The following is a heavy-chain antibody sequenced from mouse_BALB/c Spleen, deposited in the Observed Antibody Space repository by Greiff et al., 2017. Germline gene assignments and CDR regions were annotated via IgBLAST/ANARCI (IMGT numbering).Heavy chain of an antibody. Sequence: EVMLVESGGGLVQPGGSRKLSCAASGFTFSSFGMHWVRQAPEKGLEWVAYISSGSSTIYYADTVKGRFTISRDNPKNTLFLQMTSLRSEDTAMYYCARQDYYGSSLGYFDYWGQGTTLTVSS. D-gene: IGHD1-1*01. V-gene: IGHV5-17*02. J-gene: IGHJ2*01. CDR2: ISSGSSTI. CDR1: GFTFSSFG. CDR3: ARQDYYGSSLGYFDY.